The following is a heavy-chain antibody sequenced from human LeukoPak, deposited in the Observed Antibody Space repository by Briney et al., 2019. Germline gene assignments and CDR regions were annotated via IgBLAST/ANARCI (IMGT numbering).Heavy chain of an antibody. CDR3: ARQGSYYYDSSGYYVFDY. Sequence: SETLSLTCTVSGGSISSDYWTWIRQPPGKGLEWIGYIYYSGNTKYNPSLKSRVTISVDTSKNQFSLKLSSVTAADTAVYYCARQGSYYYDSSGYYVFDYWGQGTLVTVSS. J-gene: IGHJ4*02. D-gene: IGHD3-22*01. CDR1: GGSISSDY. CDR2: IYYSGNT. V-gene: IGHV4-59*08.